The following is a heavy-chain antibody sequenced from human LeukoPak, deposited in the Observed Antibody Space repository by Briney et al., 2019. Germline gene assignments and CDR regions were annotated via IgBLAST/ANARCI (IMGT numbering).Heavy chain of an antibody. D-gene: IGHD6-13*01. J-gene: IGHJ4*02. CDR2: ISNSGSTI. V-gene: IGHV3-48*03. CDR3: ARISSWYKGGFDD. CDR1: GFTFSSFE. Sequence: GGSLRLSCAASGFTFSSFEMNWVRQAPGKGLEWVSHISNSGSTIYYADSVKGRFTISRDNAKNSLYLQMNSLRAEDTAVYYCARISSWYKGGFDDWGQGTLVTVSS.